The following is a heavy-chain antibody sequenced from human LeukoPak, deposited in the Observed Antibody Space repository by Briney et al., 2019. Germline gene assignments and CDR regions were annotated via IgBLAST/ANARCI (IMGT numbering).Heavy chain of an antibody. CDR1: EFTFSNYD. V-gene: IGHV3-30*02. J-gene: IGHJ5*02. CDR3: ARAPWQQLVLYWFDP. CDR2: IRYDRSTK. D-gene: IGHD6-13*01. Sequence: GGSLRLSCAAFEFTFSNYDMHWVRQAPGKGLEWVALIRYDRSTKYYADSVEGRFTISRDNSKNTLYLQMNSLRAEDTAVYYCARAPWQQLVLYWFDPWGQGTLVTVSS.